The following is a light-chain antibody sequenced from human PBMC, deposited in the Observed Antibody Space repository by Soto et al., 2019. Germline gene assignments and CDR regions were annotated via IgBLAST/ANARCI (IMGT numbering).Light chain of an antibody. V-gene: IGLV2-14*01. Sequence: SALTQPASVSGSPGQSITISCTGTSSDVGDFDCVSWYQQHPGKAPKLMIYEVSDRPSGVSNRFSGSKSGDTASLTISGLQAEDEADYYCSSYTSCSTLVFGGGTKLTVL. CDR3: SSYTSCSTLV. CDR1: SSDVGDFDC. J-gene: IGLJ2*01. CDR2: EVS.